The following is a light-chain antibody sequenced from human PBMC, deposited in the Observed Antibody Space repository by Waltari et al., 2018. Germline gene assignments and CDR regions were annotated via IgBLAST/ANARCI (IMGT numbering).Light chain of an antibody. CDR2: DVS. J-gene: IGLJ3*02. CDR1: ANDIIAFNY. Sequence: HSALPHPVAVSGGPGESLSTSCSGTANDIIAFNYVSCYQQLPGGAPRLLIYDVSSRPPGVSSRFSGSKYGYTASLTIASLQTEDEAAYYCCSYTRSGARVFGGGSKLTV. CDR3: CSYTRSGARV. V-gene: IGLV2-14*03.